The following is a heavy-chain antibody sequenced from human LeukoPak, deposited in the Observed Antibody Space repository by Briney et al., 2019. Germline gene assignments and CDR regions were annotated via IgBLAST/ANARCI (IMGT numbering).Heavy chain of an antibody. V-gene: IGHV1-2*02. D-gene: IGHD3-10*01. J-gene: IGHJ5*02. CDR1: GYTFTGYY. CDR3: ARSRLLWFGELLSANWFDP. CDR2: INPNSGGT. Sequence: GASVKVSRKASGYTFTGYYMHWVRQAPGQGLEWMGWINPNSGGTNYAQKFQGRVTMTRDTSISTAYMELSRLRSDDTAVYYCARSRLLWFGELLSANWFDPWGQGTLVTVSS.